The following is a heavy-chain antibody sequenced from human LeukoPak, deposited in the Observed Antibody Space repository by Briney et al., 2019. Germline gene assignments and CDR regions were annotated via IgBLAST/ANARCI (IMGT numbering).Heavy chain of an antibody. Sequence: GGSLRLSCAASGFTLDDYAMSWVRQAPGKGLEWVSGINWKGGITGYVDSVKGRFTISRDNLKNVLYLQMNSLKVEDTALYYCARGLFLSGYLDAFDIWGQGTVVTVSS. CDR2: INWKGGIT. D-gene: IGHD3-22*01. V-gene: IGHV3-20*04. CDR1: GFTLDDYA. CDR3: ARGLFLSGYLDAFDI. J-gene: IGHJ3*02.